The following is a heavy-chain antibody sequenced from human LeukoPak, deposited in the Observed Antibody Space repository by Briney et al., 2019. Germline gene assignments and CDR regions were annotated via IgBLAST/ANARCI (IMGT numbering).Heavy chain of an antibody. Sequence: PGGSLRLSCAASGFTFSSHWMHWVRQAPGKGLVWVSHIKSDGSGTSYADSVKGRFTISRDNAKNTLYLQMNSLRAEDTAIYYCARDIAAAVDYWGQGTLVTVSS. CDR1: GFTFSSHW. CDR2: IKSDGSGT. J-gene: IGHJ4*02. D-gene: IGHD6-13*01. CDR3: ARDIAAAVDY. V-gene: IGHV3-74*01.